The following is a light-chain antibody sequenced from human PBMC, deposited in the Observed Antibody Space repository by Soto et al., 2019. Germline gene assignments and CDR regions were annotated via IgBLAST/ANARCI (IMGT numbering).Light chain of an antibody. Sequence: QSVLTHPASVSGSPGQSTTISCTGTSSDVGGYNYVSWYQHHPGKAPKLIIFDVSNRPSGVSNPFSGSKSGNTASLTISALQPEDEADYYCSSYTPSNTRQMVFGTGTKVPVL. V-gene: IGLV2-14*03. CDR2: DVS. CDR3: SSYTPSNTRQMV. CDR1: SSDVGGYNY. J-gene: IGLJ1*01.